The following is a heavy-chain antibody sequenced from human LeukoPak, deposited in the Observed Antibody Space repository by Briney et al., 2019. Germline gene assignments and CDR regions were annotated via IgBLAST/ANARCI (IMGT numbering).Heavy chain of an antibody. CDR3: AKDHPWFGMDTIPYYFDY. J-gene: IGHJ4*02. D-gene: IGHD5-24*01. CDR2: IGGSGGST. CDR1: GFTFSSYA. Sequence: GGSLRLSCAASGFTFSSYAMSWVRQAPGKGLEWVSAIGGSGGSTYYADSVKGRFTISRDNSKNTLYLQMNSLRAEDTAVYYCAKDHPWFGMDTIPYYFDYWGQGTLVTVSS. V-gene: IGHV3-23*01.